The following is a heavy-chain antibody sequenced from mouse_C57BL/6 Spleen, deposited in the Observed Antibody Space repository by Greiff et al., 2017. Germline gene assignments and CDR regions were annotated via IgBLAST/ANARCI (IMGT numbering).Heavy chain of an antibody. Sequence: VQLQQSGAELVRPGASVKLSCPASGFNIKDYYMHWVKQRPEQGLEWIGRIDPEDGDTEYAPKFQGKATMTADTSSNTAYLQLRSLTSEDTAVYYCTSTVVATGAYWGQGTLVTVSA. CDR3: TSTVVATGAY. V-gene: IGHV14-1*01. CDR1: GFNIKDYY. J-gene: IGHJ3*01. D-gene: IGHD1-1*01. CDR2: IDPEDGDT.